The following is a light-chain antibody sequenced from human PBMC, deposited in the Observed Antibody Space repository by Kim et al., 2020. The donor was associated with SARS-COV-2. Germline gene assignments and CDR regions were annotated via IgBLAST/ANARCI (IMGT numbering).Light chain of an antibody. V-gene: IGLV3-1*01. Sequence: YELTQPPSVSVSPGQTASITCSGDKLGDKYACWYQQKPGQSPVLVIYQDSKRPSGIPERFSGSNSGNTATLTISGTQAIDEADYYCQAWDSSTPVVFGG. J-gene: IGLJ2*01. CDR1: KLGDKY. CDR2: QDS. CDR3: QAWDSSTPVV.